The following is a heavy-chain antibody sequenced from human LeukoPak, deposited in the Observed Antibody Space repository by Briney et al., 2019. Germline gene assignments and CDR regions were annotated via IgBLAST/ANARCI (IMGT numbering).Heavy chain of an antibody. J-gene: IGHJ4*02. CDR2: IKQDGSEK. CDR3: ASHGSGSYEAGAFFDH. CDR1: GFTFSSYW. D-gene: IGHD3-10*01. V-gene: IGHV3-7*01. Sequence: GGSLRLSCAASGFTFSSYWMSWVRQAPGKGLEWVANIKQDGSEKYYVDSVKGRFTISRDNAKNSLYLQMNSLRAEDTAVYYCASHGSGSYEAGAFFDHWGQGTLVTVSS.